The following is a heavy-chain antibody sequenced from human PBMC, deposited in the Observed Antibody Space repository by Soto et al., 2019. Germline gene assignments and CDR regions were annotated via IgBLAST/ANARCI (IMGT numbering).Heavy chain of an antibody. V-gene: IGHV1-2*02. CDR3: AGSAGWYDAFDI. CDR1: GYTFTGHY. J-gene: IGHJ3*02. Sequence: ASVKVSCKASGYTFTGHYMHWVRQAPGQGLEWMGWINPNSGGTNYAQKFQGRVTRTRDTSISTVYMELSRLRSDDTAVYYCAGSAGWYDAFDIWGQGTMVTVSS. D-gene: IGHD6-19*01. CDR2: INPNSGGT.